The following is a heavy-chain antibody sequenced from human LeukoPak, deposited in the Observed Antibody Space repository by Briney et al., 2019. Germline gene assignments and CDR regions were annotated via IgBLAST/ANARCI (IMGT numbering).Heavy chain of an antibody. CDR2: ISGSGGST. D-gene: IGHD2-2*01. CDR1: GFTFSSYG. Sequence: PGGSLRLSCAASGFTFSSYGMHWVRQAPGKGLEWVSAISGSGGSTYYADSVKGRFTISRDNSKNTLYLQMNSLRAEDTAVYYCAKGERYCSSTSCFGPVTYYYYMDVWGKGTTVTVSS. CDR3: AKGERYCSSTSCFGPVTYYYYMDV. J-gene: IGHJ6*03. V-gene: IGHV3-23*01.